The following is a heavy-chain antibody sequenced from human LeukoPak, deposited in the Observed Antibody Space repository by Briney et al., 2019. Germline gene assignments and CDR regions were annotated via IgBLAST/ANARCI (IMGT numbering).Heavy chain of an antibody. CDR2: INPNSGGT. J-gene: IGHJ4*02. Sequence: AASVKVSCKASGYTFTGYYMHWVRQAPGQGLEWMGWINPNSGGTNYAQKFQGRVTMTRDTSISTAYMELSRLRSEDTAVYYCARAYTGHYIGGFDYWGQGTLVTVSS. D-gene: IGHD3-16*01. CDR1: GYTFTGYY. CDR3: ARAYTGHYIGGFDY. V-gene: IGHV1-2*02.